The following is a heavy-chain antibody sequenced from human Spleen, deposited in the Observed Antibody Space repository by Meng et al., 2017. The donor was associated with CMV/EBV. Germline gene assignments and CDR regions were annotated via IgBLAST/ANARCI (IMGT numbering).Heavy chain of an antibody. D-gene: IGHD3-3*01. CDR3: ARHTTYYDCWSPFDP. CDR1: GGSISSSSYY. J-gene: IGHJ5*02. Sequence: SETLSLSCTVSGGSISSSSYYWGWIRQPPGKGLEWIGSIYYSGGTYYNPSLKSRVTISVDTSKNQFSLKLSSVTAADTAVYYCARHTTYYDCWSPFDPWGQGTLVTVSS. CDR2: IYYSGGT. V-gene: IGHV4-39*01.